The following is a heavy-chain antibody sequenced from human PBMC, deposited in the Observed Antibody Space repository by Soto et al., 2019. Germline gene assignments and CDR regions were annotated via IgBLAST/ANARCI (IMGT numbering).Heavy chain of an antibody. CDR2: ISDYGRI. D-gene: IGHD1-1*01. Sequence: EVQLVESGGGLVQSGGSLRLSCAASGFTFGNYWMHWVRQAPGKGLVWVSRISDYGRINYADSVKDRFIISRDDARSELYLQLNDLRVEDTATYYCARGGLEPFDHWGQGALVTVSS. CDR3: ARGGLEPFDH. V-gene: IGHV3-74*01. CDR1: GFTFGNYW. J-gene: IGHJ4*02.